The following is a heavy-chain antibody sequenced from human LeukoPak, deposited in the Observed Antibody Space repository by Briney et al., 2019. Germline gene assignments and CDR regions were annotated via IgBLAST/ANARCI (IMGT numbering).Heavy chain of an antibody. CDR1: GGTFSSYA. CDR3: ARTVNYYGSGSYDF. V-gene: IGHV1-69*05. Sequence: SVKVSCKASGGTFSSYAIGWVRQAPGQGLEWMGGIIPIFGTANYAQKFQGRVTITTDESTSTAYMELSSLRSEDTAVYYCARTVNYYGSGSYDFWGQGTLVTVSS. CDR2: IIPIFGTA. J-gene: IGHJ4*02. D-gene: IGHD3-10*01.